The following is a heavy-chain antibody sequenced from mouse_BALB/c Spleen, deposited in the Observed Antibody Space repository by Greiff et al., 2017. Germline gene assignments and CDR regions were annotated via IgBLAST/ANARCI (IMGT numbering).Heavy chain of an antibody. Sequence: EVKLVESGGDLVKPGGSLKLSCAASGFTFSSYGMSWVRQTPDKRLEWVATISSGGSYTYYPDSVKGRFTISRDNAKNTLYLQMSSLKSEDTAMYYCARNGNYVFAYWGQGTLVTVSA. CDR3: ARNGNYVFAY. CDR2: ISSGGSYT. D-gene: IGHD2-1*01. J-gene: IGHJ3*01. CDR1: GFTFSSYG. V-gene: IGHV5-6*01.